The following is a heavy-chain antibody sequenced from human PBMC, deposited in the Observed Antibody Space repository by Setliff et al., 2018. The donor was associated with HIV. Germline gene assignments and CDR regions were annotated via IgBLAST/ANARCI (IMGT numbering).Heavy chain of an antibody. CDR3: ARDLSYDYDRSSDTFDY. V-gene: IGHV3-66*01. Sequence: GSLRLSCAASGFTVSSNYISWVRQAPGKGLEWVSVIYSGGSTTYADSVKGRFTISRDNAKNTLYLQMNSLRAEDTAVYYCARDLSYDYDRSSDTFDYWGQGTLVTVSS. D-gene: IGHD3-22*01. J-gene: IGHJ4*02. CDR2: IYSGGST. CDR1: GFTVSSNY.